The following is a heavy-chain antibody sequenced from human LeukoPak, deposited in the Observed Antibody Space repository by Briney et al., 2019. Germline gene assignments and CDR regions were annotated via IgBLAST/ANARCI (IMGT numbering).Heavy chain of an antibody. CDR1: GFTFSSYW. CDR3: ARGDILTGYLDY. J-gene: IGHJ4*02. D-gene: IGHD3-9*01. Sequence: PGGSLRLSCAASGFTFSSYWMSWVRQAPGKGLEWVSVIYSGGSTYYADSVKGRFTISRDNSKNTLYLQMNSLRAEDTAVYYCARGDILTGYLDYWGQGTLVTVSS. CDR2: IYSGGST. V-gene: IGHV3-66*01.